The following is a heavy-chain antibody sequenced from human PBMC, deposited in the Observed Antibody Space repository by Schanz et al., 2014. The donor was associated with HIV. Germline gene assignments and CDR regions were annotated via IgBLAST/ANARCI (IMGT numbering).Heavy chain of an antibody. J-gene: IGHJ6*02. CDR2: FIPGFGTA. CDR1: GGTFSSYA. Sequence: QVQLVQSGAEVKKPGSSMKVSCQASGGTFSSYAFTWVRQTPGQGLEWVGGFIPGFGTAHYAQKFQGRVTITADESTSTAYMELSSLRSDDTAVYYCARHPRVGSSGWRGYYYYGMDVWGQGTTVTVSS. CDR3: ARHPRVGSSGWRGYYYYGMDV. D-gene: IGHD6-19*01. V-gene: IGHV1-69*01.